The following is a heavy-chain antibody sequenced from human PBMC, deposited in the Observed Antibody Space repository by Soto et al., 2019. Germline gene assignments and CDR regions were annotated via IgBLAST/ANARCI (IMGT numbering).Heavy chain of an antibody. CDR1: GGSISSSSYF. V-gene: IGHV4-39*01. J-gene: IGHJ5*02. CDR2: IYYSGST. CDR3: ARHPSDFWFDP. Sequence: QLQLQESGPGLVKPSETLSLTCSVSGGSISSSSYFWGWIRQPPGKGLEWIGSIYYSGSTYHNPSLKSRVDVSVDTSKNQFSLKLSSVTAADTAVYYCARHPSDFWFDPWGQGTLVTVSS. D-gene: IGHD2-21*02.